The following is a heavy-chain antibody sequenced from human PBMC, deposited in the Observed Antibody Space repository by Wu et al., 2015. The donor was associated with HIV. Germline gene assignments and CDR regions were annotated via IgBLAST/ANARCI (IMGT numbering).Heavy chain of an antibody. V-gene: IGHV1-2*02. J-gene: IGHJ3*02. CDR1: GYTFTSYG. CDR3: ARDMGHEGRQWLVQPGAFDI. Sequence: QVQLVQSGAEVKKPGASVKVSCKASGYTFTSYGISWVRQAPGQGLEWMGWINPNSGGINYAQKFQGRVTMTRDTSISTAYMELSRLRSDDTAVYYCARDMGHEGRQWLVQPGAFDIWGQGTMVTVSS. D-gene: IGHD6-19*01. CDR2: INPNSGGI.